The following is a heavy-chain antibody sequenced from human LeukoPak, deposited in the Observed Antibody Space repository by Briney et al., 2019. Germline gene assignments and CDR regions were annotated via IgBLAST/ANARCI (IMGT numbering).Heavy chain of an antibody. CDR2: MNPNSGNT. D-gene: IGHD5-18*01. CDR3: AREQVDTLGSWFDP. Sequence: ASVKVSCKASGYTFTSYDINWVRQATGQGLEWMGWMNPNSGNTGYAQKFQGRVTMTRNTSISTAYMELSSLRSEDTAVYYCAREQVDTLGSWFDPWGQGTLVTVSS. J-gene: IGHJ5*02. CDR1: GYTFTSYD. V-gene: IGHV1-8*01.